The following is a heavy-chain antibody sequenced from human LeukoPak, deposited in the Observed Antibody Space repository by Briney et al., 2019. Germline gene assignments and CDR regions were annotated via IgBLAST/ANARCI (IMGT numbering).Heavy chain of an antibody. J-gene: IGHJ6*03. CDR1: GGTFSSYA. CDR2: IIPIFGTA. V-gene: IGHV1-69*05. CDR3: ARSPVVPAAPPTGYYYYMDV. Sequence: SVKVSCKASGGTFSSYAISWVRQAPGQGLEWMGGIIPIFGTANYAQKFQGRVTITTDESTSTAYMELSSLRSEDTAVYYCARSPVVPAAPPTGYYYYMDVWGKGTTVTVSS. D-gene: IGHD2-2*01.